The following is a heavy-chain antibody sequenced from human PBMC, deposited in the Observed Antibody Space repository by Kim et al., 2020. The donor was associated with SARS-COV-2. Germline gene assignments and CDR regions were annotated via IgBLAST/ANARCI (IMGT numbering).Heavy chain of an antibody. CDR3: TPDVTASALLEFYYDSSGLFDH. J-gene: IGHJ4*02. D-gene: IGHD3-22*01. CDR2: IKRKTDGETR. Sequence: GGSLRLSCAASGFTFSDAWMNWVRQAPGKGLEWVGRIKRKTDGETRDYAAPVKGRFTISRDDSKNTLYLQMNSLKTEDTATYYCTPDVTASALLEFYYDSSGLFDHWGQGTLVTVSS. V-gene: IGHV3-15*01. CDR1: GFTFSDAW.